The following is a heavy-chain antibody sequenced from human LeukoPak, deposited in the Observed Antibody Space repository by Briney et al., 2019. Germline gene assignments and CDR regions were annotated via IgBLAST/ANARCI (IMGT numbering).Heavy chain of an antibody. CDR2: ISGDGGST. Sequence: SGRSLRLSCAASGFIFDNYAIHWVRQAPGKGLEWVSLISGDGGSTFYADSVRGRFTISRDNTRKSLSLQMSSLRSEDTALYYCARESETSGWYDYWGQGTLVTVSS. CDR3: ARESETSGWYDY. J-gene: IGHJ4*02. V-gene: IGHV3-43*02. CDR1: GFIFDNYA. D-gene: IGHD6-19*01.